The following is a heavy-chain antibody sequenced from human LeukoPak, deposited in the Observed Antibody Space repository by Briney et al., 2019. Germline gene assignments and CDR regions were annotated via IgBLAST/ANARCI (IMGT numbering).Heavy chain of an antibody. Sequence: ASVKVSCKASGYSFTSYGLSWVRQAPGQGLEWMGWISSYNGNTNYAQKLQGRVTMTTDTSTSTAYMELRSLRSDDTAVYYCARDIGTVRGVMIASRRAFDIWGQGTMVTVSS. CDR1: GYSFTSYG. CDR3: ARDIGTVRGVMIASRRAFDI. CDR2: ISSYNGNT. V-gene: IGHV1-18*01. J-gene: IGHJ3*02. D-gene: IGHD3-10*01.